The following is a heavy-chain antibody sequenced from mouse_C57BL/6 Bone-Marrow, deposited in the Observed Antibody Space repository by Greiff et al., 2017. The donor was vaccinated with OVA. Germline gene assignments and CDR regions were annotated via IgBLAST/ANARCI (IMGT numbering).Heavy chain of an antibody. CDR1: GFSFNTYA. D-gene: IGHD1-1*01. V-gene: IGHV10-1*01. CDR2: IRSKSNNYAT. CDR3: VRQGYGRSRQDYSMDY. J-gene: IGHJ4*01. Sequence: DVLLVESGGGLVQPKGSLKLSCAASGFSFNTYAMNWVRQAPGKGLEWVARIRSKSNNYATYYADSVKDTFTISKDASESMLYLQMNNLKTVDTAMSDGVRQGYGRSRQDYSMDYWGQGTSVTVSS.